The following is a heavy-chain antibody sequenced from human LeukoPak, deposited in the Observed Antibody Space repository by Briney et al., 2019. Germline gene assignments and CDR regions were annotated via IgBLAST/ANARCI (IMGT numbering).Heavy chain of an antibody. CDR3: ARDGGYYDSSGYPHFDY. J-gene: IGHJ4*02. Sequence: ASVKVSCKASGYTFTSYGISWVRQAPGQGLEWMGWISAYNGNTNYAQKLQGRVTMTTDTSTSTAYMELRSLRSDDTAVYYCARDGGYYDSSGYPHFDYWGQGTLVTVS. CDR2: ISAYNGNT. CDR1: GYTFTSYG. D-gene: IGHD3-22*01. V-gene: IGHV1-18*01.